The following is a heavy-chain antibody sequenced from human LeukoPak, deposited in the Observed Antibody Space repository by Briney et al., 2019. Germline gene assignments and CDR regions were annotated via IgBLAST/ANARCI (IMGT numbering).Heavy chain of an antibody. CDR1: GCTFTSYG. Sequence: ASVKVSCKASGCTFTSYGISWVRQAPGQGLEWMGWISAYNGNTNYAQKLQGRVTMTTDTSTSTAYMELRSLRSDDTAVYYCVGGAPNWGFDYWGQGTLVTVSS. D-gene: IGHD7-27*01. V-gene: IGHV1-18*01. CDR3: VGGAPNWGFDY. J-gene: IGHJ4*02. CDR2: ISAYNGNT.